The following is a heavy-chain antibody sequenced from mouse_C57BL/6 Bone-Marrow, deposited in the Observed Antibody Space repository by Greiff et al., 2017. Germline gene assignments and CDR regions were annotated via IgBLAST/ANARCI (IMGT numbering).Heavy chain of an antibody. D-gene: IGHD1-1*01. CDR1: GYSFTSYY. Sequence: QVQLQQSGPELVKPGASVKISCKASGYSFTSYYIHWVKQRPGQGLEWIGWIYPGSGNTKYNEKFKGKATLTADTSSSTAYMQLSSLTSEDSAVYNRAPYYDSSSQYYFDDWGQGTTVTVSS. CDR2: IYPGSGNT. CDR3: APYYDSSSQYYFDD. J-gene: IGHJ2*01. V-gene: IGHV1-66*01.